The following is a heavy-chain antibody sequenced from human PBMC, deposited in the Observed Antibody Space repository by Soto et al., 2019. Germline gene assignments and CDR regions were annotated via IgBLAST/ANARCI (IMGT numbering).Heavy chain of an antibody. CDR3: ARDRRMGMLDWYFDL. CDR2: ISYDGSNK. CDR1: GFTFSSYA. V-gene: IGHV3-30-3*01. D-gene: IGHD7-27*01. Sequence: PGGSLRLSCAASGFTFSSYAMHWVRQAPGKGLEWVAVISYDGSNKYYADSVKGRFTISRDNSKNTLYLQMNSLRAEDTAVYYCARDRRMGMLDWYFDLWGRGTLVTVSS. J-gene: IGHJ2*01.